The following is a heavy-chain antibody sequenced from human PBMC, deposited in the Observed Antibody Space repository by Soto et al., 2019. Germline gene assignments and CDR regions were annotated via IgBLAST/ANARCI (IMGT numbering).Heavy chain of an antibody. CDR1: GGTFSSFT. CDR3: ARGPTNSGPDN. D-gene: IGHD5-12*01. Sequence: QVQLVQSGAEVKKPGSSVNVSCKASGGTFSSFTISWVRQAPGQGLEWMGRIIPILGITNYAQKFQGRVTITADKSTSTAYMELSSLKSEDTAVYYCARGPTNSGPDNWGQGTLVTVSS. V-gene: IGHV1-69*02. CDR2: IIPILGIT. J-gene: IGHJ4*02.